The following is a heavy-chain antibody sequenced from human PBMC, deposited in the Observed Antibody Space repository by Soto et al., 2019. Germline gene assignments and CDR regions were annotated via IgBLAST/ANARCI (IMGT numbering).Heavy chain of an antibody. J-gene: IGHJ3*02. CDR3: ARDGDYTKGAFDI. D-gene: IGHD4-17*01. CDR2: IYYSGST. Sequence: SETLSLTCTVSGGSISSYYWSWIRQPPGKGLEWIGYIYYSGSTNYNPSLKSRVTISVDTSKNQFSLKLSSVTAADTAVYYCARDGDYTKGAFDIWGQGTMVTVSS. CDR1: GGSISSYY. V-gene: IGHV4-59*01.